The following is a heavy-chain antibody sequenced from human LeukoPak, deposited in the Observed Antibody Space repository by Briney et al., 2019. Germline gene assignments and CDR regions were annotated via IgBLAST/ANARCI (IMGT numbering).Heavy chain of an antibody. CDR3: ARGRIGYCGSTSCPGTFDI. D-gene: IGHD2-2*01. Sequence: PSETLSLTCTVSGGSISSGDYYWSWIRQPPGKGLEWIGYIYYSGSTNYNPSLKSRVTISVDTSKNQFSLKLSSMTAADTAVYYCARGRIGYCGSTSCPGTFDIWGQGTMVTVSS. CDR2: IYYSGST. CDR1: GGSISSGDYY. J-gene: IGHJ3*02. V-gene: IGHV4-61*08.